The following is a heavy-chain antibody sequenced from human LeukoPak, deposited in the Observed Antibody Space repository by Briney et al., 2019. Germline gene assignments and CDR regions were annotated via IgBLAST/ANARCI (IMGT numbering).Heavy chain of an antibody. V-gene: IGHV4-59*01. Sequence: SETLSLTCTVSGGSISSYYWSWIRQPPGKGLEWIGYIYYSGSTNYNPSLKSRVTISVDTSKNQFSLKLSSVTAADMAVYYCARAPDIVVIPTAILYWGQGTLVTVSS. CDR1: GGSISSYY. CDR3: ARAPDIVVIPTAILY. CDR2: IYYSGST. D-gene: IGHD2-2*01. J-gene: IGHJ4*02.